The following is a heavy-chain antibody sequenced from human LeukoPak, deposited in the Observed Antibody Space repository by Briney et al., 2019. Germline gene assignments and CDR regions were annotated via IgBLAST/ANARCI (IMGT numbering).Heavy chain of an antibody. J-gene: IGHJ5*02. V-gene: IGHV4-34*01. CDR3: ARARGGYCSSTSCRAPNWFDP. Sequence: PSETLSLTCAVYGGSFSGYYWSWIRQPPGKGLEWIGEINHSGSTNYNPSLKSRVTISVDTSKNQFSLKLSSVTAADTAVYYCARARGGYCSSTSCRAPNWFDPWGQGTLVTVSS. D-gene: IGHD2-2*01. CDR1: GGSFSGYY. CDR2: INHSGST.